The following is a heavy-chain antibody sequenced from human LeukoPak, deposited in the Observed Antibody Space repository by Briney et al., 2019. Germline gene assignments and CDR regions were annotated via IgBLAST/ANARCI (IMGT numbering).Heavy chain of an antibody. Sequence: SETLSLTCAVYGGSFSGYYWSWIRQPPGKGLEWIGEINHSGSANYNPSLKSRVTISVDTSKNQFSLKLSSVTAADTAVYYCARENRRRGRVGYNLPNYYFDYWGQGTLVTVSS. J-gene: IGHJ4*02. CDR2: INHSGSA. CDR1: GGSFSGYY. D-gene: IGHD5-24*01. V-gene: IGHV4-34*01. CDR3: ARENRRRGRVGYNLPNYYFDY.